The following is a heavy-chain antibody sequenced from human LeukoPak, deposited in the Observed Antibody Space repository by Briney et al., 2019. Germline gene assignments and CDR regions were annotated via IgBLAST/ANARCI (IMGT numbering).Heavy chain of an antibody. CDR2: IGTAGDT. CDR3: ARSTAMVTLGDYGMDV. Sequence: GGSLRLSCAASGFTFSSYDMRWVRQATGKGLEWVSAIGTAGDTYYPGSVKGRFTISRENAKNSLYLQMNSLRAGDTAVYYCARSTAMVTLGDYGMDVWGQGTTVTVSS. J-gene: IGHJ6*02. D-gene: IGHD5-18*01. CDR1: GFTFSSYD. V-gene: IGHV3-13*01.